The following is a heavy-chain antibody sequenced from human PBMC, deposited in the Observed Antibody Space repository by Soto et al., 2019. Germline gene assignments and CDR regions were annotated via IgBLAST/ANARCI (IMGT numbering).Heavy chain of an antibody. J-gene: IGHJ4*02. Sequence: QFTLKESGPALVKPTQTLTLTCTFSGFSLTADGVGVDWIRQPPGKDLEWLALMYWNDEKRYRQSLHSRLTVPKDTSRNQVVSAMTNMDPGDTATYYCADRTPVTPGLKWGQGTLVTVSS. D-gene: IGHD4-4*01. CDR3: ADRTPVTPGLK. V-gene: IGHV2-5*01. CDR2: MYWNDEK. CDR1: GFSLTADGVG.